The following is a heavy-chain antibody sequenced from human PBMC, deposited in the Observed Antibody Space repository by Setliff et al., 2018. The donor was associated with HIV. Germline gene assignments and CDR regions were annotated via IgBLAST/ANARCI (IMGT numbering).Heavy chain of an antibody. CDR2: IDYSGST. Sequence: ETLSLTCAVSTYSISSGYYWGWIRLPPGKGLEWIGSIDYSGSTYYNPSLKSRVTISVDTSKSQFSLKLSSVTAADTAVYYCARKPGFCSGGGCRGYFDYWGQGTLVTVS. D-gene: IGHD2-15*01. CDR3: ARKPGFCSGGGCRGYFDY. J-gene: IGHJ4*02. V-gene: IGHV4-38-2*01. CDR1: TYSISSGYY.